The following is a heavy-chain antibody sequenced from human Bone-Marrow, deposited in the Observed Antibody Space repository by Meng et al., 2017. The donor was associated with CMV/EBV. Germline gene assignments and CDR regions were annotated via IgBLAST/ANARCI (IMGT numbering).Heavy chain of an antibody. V-gene: IGHV1-2*02. CDR1: GYTFTGYY. J-gene: IGHJ6*02. CDR3: ARGGAWGLIFGVVNLDV. Sequence: ASVKVSCKASGYTFTGYYMHWVRQAPGQGLEWMGWINPNSGGTNYAQKFQGRVTMTRDTSISTAYMELSRLRSDDTAVYYCARGGAWGLIFGVVNLDVRGQGTTVTVSS. CDR2: INPNSGGT. D-gene: IGHD3-3*01.